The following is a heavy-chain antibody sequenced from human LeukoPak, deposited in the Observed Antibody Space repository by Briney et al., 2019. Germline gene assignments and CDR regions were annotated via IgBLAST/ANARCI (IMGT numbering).Heavy chain of an antibody. Sequence: SETLSLTCTVSGGSISSGGYYWSWIRQHPGKGLEWIGYIYYSGSTYYNPSLKSRVTMSVDTSKNQFSLKLSSVTAADTAVYYCARGGAHLPKNWFDPWGQGTLATVSS. D-gene: IGHD3-16*01. J-gene: IGHJ5*02. CDR2: IYYSGST. V-gene: IGHV4-31*03. CDR3: ARGGAHLPKNWFDP. CDR1: GGSISSGGYY.